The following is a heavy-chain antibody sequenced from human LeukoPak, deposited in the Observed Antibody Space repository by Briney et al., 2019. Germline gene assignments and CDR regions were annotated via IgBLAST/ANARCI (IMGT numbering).Heavy chain of an antibody. J-gene: IGHJ4*02. V-gene: IGHV3-7*01. CDR2: IKQDGSER. CDR1: GFTFSSYW. Sequence: VGSLRLSCAASGFTFSSYWMSWVRQAPVRGREWVANIKQDGSERYYVDSVKGRFTISRDNAKNSLYLQMNSLRAEDTAVYYCVRGYGDYVYYFGYWGQGTLVTVSS. D-gene: IGHD4-17*01. CDR3: VRGYGDYVYYFGY.